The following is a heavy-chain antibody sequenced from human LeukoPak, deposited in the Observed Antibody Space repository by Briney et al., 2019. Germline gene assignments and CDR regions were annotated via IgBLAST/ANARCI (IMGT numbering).Heavy chain of an antibody. CDR2: VSGSGGST. D-gene: IGHD6-13*01. V-gene: IGHV3-23*01. CDR1: GFTFIRYA. CDR3: AKDLGSSWSFDY. J-gene: IGHJ4*02. Sequence: GGSLRLSCAASGFTFIRYAMSWVRQAPGKGLEWVSTVSGSGGSTYYADSVKGRFTISRDNSKNTLYPQMNSLRAEDTAVYYCAKDLGSSWSFDYWGQGTLVTVSS.